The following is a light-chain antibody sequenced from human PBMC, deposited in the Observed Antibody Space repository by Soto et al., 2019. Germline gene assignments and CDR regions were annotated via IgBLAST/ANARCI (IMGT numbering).Light chain of an antibody. Sequence: DIQMTQSPSPLSASVGDRVSITCRASQAISDWLAWYQQKPGQVPELLIFDVSTLESGVPSRFSGSRSGTEFTLTISSLQPDDFATYFCQQYHTYSTFGQGTKVEVK. CDR1: QAISDW. J-gene: IGKJ1*01. CDR2: DVS. V-gene: IGKV1-5*01. CDR3: QQYHTYST.